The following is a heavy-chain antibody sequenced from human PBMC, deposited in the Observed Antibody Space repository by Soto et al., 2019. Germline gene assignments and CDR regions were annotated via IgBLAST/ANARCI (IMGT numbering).Heavy chain of an antibody. V-gene: IGHV5-51*01. CDR2: IYPGDSDT. CDR3: ARRAYYYDSSGYLTYYYYGMDV. J-gene: IGHJ6*02. D-gene: IGHD3-22*01. Sequence: GSLKISCKGSGYSFTSYWIGWVRQMPGKGLEWMGIIYPGDSDTRYSPSFQGQVTISADKSISTAYLQWSSLKASDTAMYYCARRAYYYDSSGYLTYYYYGMDVWGQGTTVTVSS. CDR1: GYSFTSYW.